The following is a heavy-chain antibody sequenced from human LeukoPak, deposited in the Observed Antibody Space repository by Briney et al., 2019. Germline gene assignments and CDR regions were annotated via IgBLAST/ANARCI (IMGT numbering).Heavy chain of an antibody. V-gene: IGHV3-23*01. Sequence: GGSLRLSCAASAFTFSNHGMTRVRQAPGKGLEWVSFISGNARTTFYADSVKGRFTISRDNSKNTLYLQMNSLRAEDTAIYYCAKVVSYWGFGDYWGQGTLVTVSS. CDR3: AKVVSYWGFGDY. CDR1: AFTFSNHG. J-gene: IGHJ4*02. CDR2: ISGNARTT. D-gene: IGHD2-8*02.